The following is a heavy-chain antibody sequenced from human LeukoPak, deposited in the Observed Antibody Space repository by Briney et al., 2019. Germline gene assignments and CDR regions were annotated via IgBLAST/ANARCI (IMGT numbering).Heavy chain of an antibody. Sequence: SETLSLTCTVSGGSISSYYWSWIRQPPGKGLEWIGYIYYSGSTNYNPSLKSRVTISVDTSKNQFSLKLSSVTAADTAVYYCARVGHSGSYADRGYYYYMDVWGKGTTVTVSS. CDR3: ARVGHSGSYADRGYYYYMDV. CDR2: IYYSGST. CDR1: GGSISSYY. D-gene: IGHD1-26*01. V-gene: IGHV4-59*01. J-gene: IGHJ6*03.